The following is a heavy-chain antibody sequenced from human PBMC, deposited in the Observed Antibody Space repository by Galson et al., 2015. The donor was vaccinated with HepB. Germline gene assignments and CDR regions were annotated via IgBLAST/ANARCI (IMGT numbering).Heavy chain of an antibody. CDR1: GYTFINYY. J-gene: IGHJ5*02. Sequence: SVKVSCKASGYTFINYYIHWVRQAPGQGLEWMGIINPTSGTTVYAQKFQGRLTLTRDTSTSTVYMDLNSLRSEDMAVYYCVRWNCTNRSCSFPGEGWFDPWGQGTLVTVSS. V-gene: IGHV1-46*01. CDR2: INPTSGTT. CDR3: VRWNCTNRSCSFPGEGWFDP. D-gene: IGHD2-8*01.